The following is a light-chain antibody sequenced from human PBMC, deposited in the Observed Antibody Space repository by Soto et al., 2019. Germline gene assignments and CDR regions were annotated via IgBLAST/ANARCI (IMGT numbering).Light chain of an antibody. V-gene: IGLV2-14*03. CDR3: SSYRRGSTYV. CDR2: DVT. Sequence: QSVLTRPASVYGSPGQSITVSCTGTSSDVGGYNYVSWYQQHPGKAPRLMIYDVTNRPSGVSDRFSGSKSGNTASLTISGLQAEDEADYYCSSYRRGSTYVFGTGTKVTVL. J-gene: IGLJ1*01. CDR1: SSDVGGYNY.